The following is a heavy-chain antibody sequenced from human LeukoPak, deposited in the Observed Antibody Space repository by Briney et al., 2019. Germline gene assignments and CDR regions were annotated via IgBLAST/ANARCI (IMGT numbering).Heavy chain of an antibody. CDR1: GFTFSLYS. D-gene: IGHD3-22*01. V-gene: IGHV3-21*01. Sequence: SGGSLRLSCAASGFTFSLYSMNWVRQAPGKGLEWVSSISSSSNIYYADSVEGRFTISRDNAKNSLYLQMNSLRAEDTAVYYCARDRVVVVTSDAFDIWGQGTMVTVSS. CDR2: ISSSSNI. CDR3: ARDRVVVVTSDAFDI. J-gene: IGHJ3*02.